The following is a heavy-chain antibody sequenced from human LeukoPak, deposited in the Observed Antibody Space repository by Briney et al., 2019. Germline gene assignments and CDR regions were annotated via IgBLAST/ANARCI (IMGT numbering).Heavy chain of an antibody. V-gene: IGHV4-34*01. D-gene: IGHD3-10*01. Sequence: SETLSLTCAVYGGSFSGYYWSWIRQPPGKGLEWIGEINHSGSTNYNPSLKSRVTISVDTSKNQFSLKLSSVTAADTAVYYCARRGTLWFGEFYYFDYWGQGTLVTVSS. J-gene: IGHJ4*02. CDR3: ARRGTLWFGEFYYFDY. CDR2: INHSGST. CDR1: GGSFSGYY.